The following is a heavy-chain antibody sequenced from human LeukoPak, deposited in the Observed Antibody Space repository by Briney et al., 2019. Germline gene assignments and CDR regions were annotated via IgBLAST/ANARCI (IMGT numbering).Heavy chain of an antibody. CDR2: ISYDGSNK. CDR3: ARDARLFDY. J-gene: IGHJ4*02. CDR1: GFTFSSYA. Sequence: PGRSLRLSCAASGFTFSSYAMHWVRQAPGKGLEWVAVISYDGSNKYYADSVKGRFTISRDNSKNTLYLQMNSLRAEDTAVYYCARDARLFDYWGQGTLVTVSS. D-gene: IGHD6-25*01. V-gene: IGHV3-30-3*01.